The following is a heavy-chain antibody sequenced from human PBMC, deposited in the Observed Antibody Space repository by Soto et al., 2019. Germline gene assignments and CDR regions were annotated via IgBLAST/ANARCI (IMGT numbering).Heavy chain of an antibody. CDR3: ARDHRRRYDTFPGRSGWFDP. CDR2: ISSSSSYI. D-gene: IGHD3-10*01. V-gene: IGHV3-21*01. J-gene: IGHJ5*02. CDR1: GFTFSSYS. Sequence: GGSLRLSCAASGFTFSSYSMNWVRQAPGKGLEWVSSISSSSSYIYYADSVKGRFTISRDNAKNSLYLQMNSLRAEDTAVYYCARDHRRRYDTFPGRSGWFDPWGQGTLVTVSS.